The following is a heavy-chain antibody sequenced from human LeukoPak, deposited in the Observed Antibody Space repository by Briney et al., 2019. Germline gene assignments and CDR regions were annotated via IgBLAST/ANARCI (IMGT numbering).Heavy chain of an antibody. CDR2: INPKSGGT. CDR1: GYTFTAYY. CDR3: ARTLIQFDY. J-gene: IGHJ4*02. V-gene: IGHV1-2*02. Sequence: SCTGSGYTFTAYYMHWVRQAPGXGGEWMGWINPKSGGTKYAHKFQGRVTMTRDTSISTTYMELTSLRSDDTAVYYCARTLIQFDYWGQGTLVTVSS.